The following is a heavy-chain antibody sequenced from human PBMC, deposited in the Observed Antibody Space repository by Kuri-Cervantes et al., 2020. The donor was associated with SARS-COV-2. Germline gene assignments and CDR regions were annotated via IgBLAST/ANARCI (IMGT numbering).Heavy chain of an antibody. CDR1: GTSITIPRYY. CDR2: IYHSGST. J-gene: IGHJ4*01. D-gene: IGHD6-6*01. Sequence: SETLSLTCTVSGTSITIPRYYWGWIRQPPGKGLEWIGEIYHSGSTNYNPSLKSRVTISVDTSKNQFSLKVTSVTAADTAVYYCARGSIESSTSSLASFYFDYWGRGTPVTVSS. V-gene: IGHV4-39*07. CDR3: ARGSIESSTSSLASFYFDY.